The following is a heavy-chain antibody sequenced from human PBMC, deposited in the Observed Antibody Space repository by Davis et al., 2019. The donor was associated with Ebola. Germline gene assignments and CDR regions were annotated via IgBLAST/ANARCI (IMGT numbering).Heavy chain of an antibody. V-gene: IGHV3-11*03. CDR3: ARRADY. CDR2: ISSSSTHT. CDR1: GFTFSDYY. Sequence: GESLKISCAASGFTFSDYYMSWIRQAPGKGLEWVSFISSSSTHTNYADSVKGRFTISRDNAKNSLYLQMNSLRAEDTAVYYCARRADYWGQGTLVTVSS. J-gene: IGHJ4*02.